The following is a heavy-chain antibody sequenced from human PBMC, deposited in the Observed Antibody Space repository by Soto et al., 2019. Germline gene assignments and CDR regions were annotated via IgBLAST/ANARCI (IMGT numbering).Heavy chain of an antibody. CDR3: AKNQGVELVPLATVDWFDP. CDR2: ISGSGFKK. J-gene: IGHJ5*02. Sequence: GGSLRLSCAASGFIFENFGMSWVRQAPGKGLEWISSISGSGFKKYYADSVKCRFTISRDNSKNTVYLELNNLSAEDTAVYHCAKNQGVELVPLATVDWFDPWGQGSVVTVS. CDR1: GFIFENFG. D-gene: IGHD1-26*01. V-gene: IGHV3-23*01.